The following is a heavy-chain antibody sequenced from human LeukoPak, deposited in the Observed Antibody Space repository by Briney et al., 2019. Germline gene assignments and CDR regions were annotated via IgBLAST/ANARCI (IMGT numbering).Heavy chain of an antibody. J-gene: IGHJ6*02. CDR1: GFTFSSYW. Sequence: GGSLRLSCAASGFTFSSYWMSWVRQAPGMGLEWVSVIYSGGSTYYADSVKGRFTISRDNSKNTLYLQMNSLRAEDTAVYYCARTRGYSYYYGMDVWGQGTTVTVSS. CDR3: ARTRGYSYYYGMDV. D-gene: IGHD3-22*01. V-gene: IGHV3-66*01. CDR2: IYSGGST.